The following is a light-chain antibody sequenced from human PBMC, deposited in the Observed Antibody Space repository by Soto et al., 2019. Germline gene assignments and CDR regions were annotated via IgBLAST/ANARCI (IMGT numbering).Light chain of an antibody. CDR1: QRINIY. CDR3: QQSFSTPT. Sequence: IQMTQSPSALSTSVGDRVTITCRASQRINIYLNWYRQKPGKAPELLIYSTSNLQSGVPSRFSGSGSGTDFTLTISSLQPEDFATYYCQQSFSTPTFGQGTRLAIK. J-gene: IGKJ5*01. V-gene: IGKV1-39*01. CDR2: STS.